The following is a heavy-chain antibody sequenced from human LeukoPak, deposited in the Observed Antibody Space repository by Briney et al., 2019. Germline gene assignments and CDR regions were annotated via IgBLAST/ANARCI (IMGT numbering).Heavy chain of an antibody. CDR1: GGSFSGYY. Sequence: PSETLSLTCAVYGGSFSGYYWSWIRQPPGKGLEWIGEINHSGSTNYNPSLKSRVTISVDTSKNQFSLKLSSVTAADTAVYYCAKVKQQLAPYDAFDIWGQGTMVTVSS. J-gene: IGHJ3*02. CDR2: INHSGST. V-gene: IGHV4-34*01. CDR3: AKVKQQLAPYDAFDI. D-gene: IGHD6-13*01.